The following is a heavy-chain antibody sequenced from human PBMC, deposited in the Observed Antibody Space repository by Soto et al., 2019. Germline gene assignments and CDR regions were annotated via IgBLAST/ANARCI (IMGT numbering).Heavy chain of an antibody. J-gene: IGHJ6*03. Sequence: QTLSLTCAISGGSVSSNSAAWNWIRLSPSRGLEWLARTYYRSRWYNDYAVSVRSRITVNPDTSKNQFSLQLTSVTPEDTAVYYCAGTTSHQWYYMDVWGKGTTVTVSS. CDR1: GGSVSSNSAA. V-gene: IGHV6-1*01. CDR2: TYYRSRWYN. CDR3: AGTTSHQWYYMDV. D-gene: IGHD1-7*01.